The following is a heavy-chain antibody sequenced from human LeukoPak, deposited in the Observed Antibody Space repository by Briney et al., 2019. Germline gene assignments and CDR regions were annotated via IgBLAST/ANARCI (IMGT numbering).Heavy chain of an antibody. Sequence: GASVKVSCKASGYTFTSYGISCVRQAPGQGLEWMGWISAYNGNTNYAQKLQGRVTMTTDTSTSTAYMELRSLRSDDTAVYYCARDQAQIVVVPAAIKSWFDPWGQGTLVTVSS. J-gene: IGHJ5*02. CDR1: GYTFTSYG. CDR2: ISAYNGNT. V-gene: IGHV1-18*01. D-gene: IGHD2-2*02. CDR3: ARDQAQIVVVPAAIKSWFDP.